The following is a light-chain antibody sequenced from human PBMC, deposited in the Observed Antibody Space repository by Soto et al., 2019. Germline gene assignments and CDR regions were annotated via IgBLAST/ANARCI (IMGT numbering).Light chain of an antibody. Sequence: EIVLTQSPGALSLSPGDRCPLSCMTSQSVNSRYLAWYQQRPGQGPRLLIYDESNRATGIPARFSGSGSGTDFPLTISSLEPEDFAVYYCQQRSNWITVGQGTRLEIK. J-gene: IGKJ5*01. CDR2: DES. V-gene: IGKV3-11*01. CDR1: QSVNSRY. CDR3: QQRSNWIT.